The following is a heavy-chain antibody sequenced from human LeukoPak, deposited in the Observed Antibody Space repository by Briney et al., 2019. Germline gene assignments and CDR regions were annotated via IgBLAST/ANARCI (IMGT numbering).Heavy chain of an antibody. CDR2: MNPNSGNT. V-gene: IGHV1-8*01. D-gene: IGHD6-13*01. Sequence: ASVKVSCKASGYTFTSYDINWVRQAPGQGLEWMGWMNPNSGNTGYAQKFQGRVTMTRNTSISTAYMELSSLRSEDTAVYYCARVPGARRYSSSWYNYWGQGTLVTVSS. J-gene: IGHJ4*02. CDR3: ARVPGARRYSSSWYNY. CDR1: GYTFTSYD.